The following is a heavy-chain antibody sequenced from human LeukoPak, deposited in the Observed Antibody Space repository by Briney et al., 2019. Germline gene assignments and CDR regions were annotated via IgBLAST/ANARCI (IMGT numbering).Heavy chain of an antibody. D-gene: IGHD3-22*01. J-gene: IGHJ4*02. Sequence: GGSLRLSCAASGFTFSSYAMSWVRQAPGKGLEWVSAVSGSGGSTYYADSVKGRFTISRDNSKNTLYLQMNSLRAEDTAVYYCAKDVYYYDSSGYGNWGQGTLVTVSS. V-gene: IGHV3-23*01. CDR2: VSGSGGST. CDR3: AKDVYYYDSSGYGN. CDR1: GFTFSSYA.